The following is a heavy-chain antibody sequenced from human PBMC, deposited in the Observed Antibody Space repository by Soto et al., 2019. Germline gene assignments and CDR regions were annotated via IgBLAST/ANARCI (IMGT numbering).Heavy chain of an antibody. V-gene: IGHV3-23*01. J-gene: IGHJ3*02. CDR3: ARETFFASRTYYYDSSGYWLLGAFDI. D-gene: IGHD3-22*01. CDR1: GFTFSSYA. CDR2: ISGSGGST. Sequence: GGSLRLSCAASGFTFSSYAMSWVRQAPGKGLEWVSAISGSGGSTYYADSVKGRFTISRDNSKNTLYLQMNSLRAEDTAVYYCARETFFASRTYYYDSSGYWLLGAFDIWGQGTMVTVSS.